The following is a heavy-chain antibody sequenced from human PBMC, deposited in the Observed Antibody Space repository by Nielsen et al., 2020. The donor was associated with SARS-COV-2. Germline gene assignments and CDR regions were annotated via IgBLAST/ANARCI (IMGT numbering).Heavy chain of an antibody. D-gene: IGHD5-18*01. V-gene: IGHV3-33*01. J-gene: IGHJ4*02. Sequence: GESLKISCAASGFTFSSYGMHWVRQAPGKGLEWVAVIWYDGSNKYYADSVKGRFTISRDNSKNTLYLQMNSLRAEDTAVYYCAREYLKKARGYSYGYGYWGQGTLVTVSS. CDR3: AREYLKKARGYSYGYGY. CDR1: GFTFSSYG. CDR2: IWYDGSNK.